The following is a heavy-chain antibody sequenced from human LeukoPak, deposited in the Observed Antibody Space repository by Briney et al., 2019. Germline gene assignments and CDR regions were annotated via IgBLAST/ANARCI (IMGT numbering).Heavy chain of an antibody. CDR2: INPQGTST. CDR1: GFTFSSYP. Sequence: GGCLRLSCAASGFTFSSYPMNWVRQATGRGLEWVSSINPQGTSTWNADSVKGRFTISRDNAKHSLYLQMNSLSAEDTGVYYCARDFTGESGYSGYWGQGTLVTVSS. D-gene: IGHD5-12*01. J-gene: IGHJ4*02. V-gene: IGHV3-21*06. CDR3: ARDFTGESGYSGY.